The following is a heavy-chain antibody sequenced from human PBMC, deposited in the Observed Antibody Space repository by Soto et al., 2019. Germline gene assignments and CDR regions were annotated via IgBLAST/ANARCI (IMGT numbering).Heavy chain of an antibody. Sequence: PGGSLRLSCAGSGFTFRTHTLVWVRQAPGKGLEWVSSISSGGTYLEYAHSVKGRFAISRDDAKDSAFLQMNSLRTDDTAVYYCVKGGEDITSPYGMDVWGQGTTVTVSS. V-gene: IGHV3-21*06. CDR3: VKGGEDITSPYGMDV. J-gene: IGHJ6*02. CDR2: ISSGGTYL. D-gene: IGHD3-16*01. CDR1: GFTFRTHT.